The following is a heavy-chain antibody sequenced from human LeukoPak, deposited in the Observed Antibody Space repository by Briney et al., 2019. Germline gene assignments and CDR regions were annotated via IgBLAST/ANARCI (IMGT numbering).Heavy chain of an antibody. CDR1: GGSFSGYY. CDR2: INHSGST. CDR3: ARAYGNYDSSGYADY. D-gene: IGHD3-22*01. Sequence: MASETLSLTCAVYGGSFSGYYWSWIRQPPGKGLEWIGEINHSGSTNYNPSLKSRVTISVDTSKNQFSLKLSSVTAADTAVYYCARAYGNYDSSGYADYWGQGTLVTVSS. V-gene: IGHV4-34*01. J-gene: IGHJ4*02.